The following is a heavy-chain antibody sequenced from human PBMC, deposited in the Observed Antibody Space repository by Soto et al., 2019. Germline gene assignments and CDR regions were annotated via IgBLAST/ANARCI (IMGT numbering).Heavy chain of an antibody. CDR2: FYYCGST. D-gene: IGHD3-10*01. V-gene: IGHV4-31*03. CDR1: GCTISNGGYY. CDR3: ARAYGSGYMDV. J-gene: IGHJ6*02. Sequence: SETLSLTCTVSGCTISNGGYYWSWFCQHPGKGLEWIGYFYYCGSTYYNPSLMSRVTISVDTSKNQFSLKLSSVTAADTAVYYCARAYGSGYMDVWGQGTTVTVS.